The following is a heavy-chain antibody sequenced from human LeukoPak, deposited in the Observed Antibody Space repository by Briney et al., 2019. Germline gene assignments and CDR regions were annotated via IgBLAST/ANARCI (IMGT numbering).Heavy chain of an antibody. J-gene: IGHJ6*03. CDR1: GSSISSGGYY. CDR2: IYYSGST. V-gene: IGHV4-31*03. CDR3: ARDRSSRITIFGNVYYYYYMDV. D-gene: IGHD3-3*01. Sequence: SETLSLTCTVSGSSISSGGYYWSWIRQHPGKGLEWIGYIYYSGSTYYNPSLKSRVTISVDTSKNQFSLKLSSVTAADTAVYYCARDRSSRITIFGNVYYYYYMDVWGKGTTVTVSS.